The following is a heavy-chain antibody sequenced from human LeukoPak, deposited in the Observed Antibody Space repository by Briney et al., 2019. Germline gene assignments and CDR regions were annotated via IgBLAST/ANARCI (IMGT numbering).Heavy chain of an antibody. Sequence: PGGSLRLSCAASGFTFSSYEMNWVRQAPGKGLEWVSYISSSGSTIYYADSVKGRFTISRDNAKNSLYLQMNSLRAEDTAVYYCARVGRDGYNYVGAFDIWGQGTMVTVSS. V-gene: IGHV3-48*03. CDR2: ISSSGSTI. D-gene: IGHD5-24*01. CDR3: ARVGRDGYNYVGAFDI. J-gene: IGHJ3*02. CDR1: GFTFSSYE.